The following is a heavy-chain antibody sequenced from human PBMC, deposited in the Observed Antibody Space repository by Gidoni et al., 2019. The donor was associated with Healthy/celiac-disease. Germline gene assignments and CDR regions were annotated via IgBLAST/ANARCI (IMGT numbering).Heavy chain of an antibody. J-gene: IGHJ4*02. V-gene: IGHV3-21*01. CDR2: ISSSSSYI. D-gene: IGHD6-19*01. Sequence: EVQLVESGGGLVKPGGSLRPSCAASGFTFSSYSMNWVSQAPGKGLEWVSSISSSSSYIYYADSVKGRFTISRDNAKNSLYLQMNSLMAEDTAVYYCARGDSSGWYGENIDYWGQGTLVTVSS. CDR3: ARGDSSGWYGENIDY. CDR1: GFTFSSYS.